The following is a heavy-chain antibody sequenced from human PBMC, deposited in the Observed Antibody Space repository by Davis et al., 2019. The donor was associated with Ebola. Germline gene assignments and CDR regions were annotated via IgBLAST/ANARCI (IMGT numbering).Heavy chain of an antibody. V-gene: IGHV4-39*01. CDR3: ARQVISIIGTTGDY. Sequence: MPSETLSLTCTVSGGSIRSSSYYWGWIRQPPGKGLEWIGSIYYSGSTYYNPSLKSRVTISVDTSKNQFSLKLSSVTAADTAVYYCARQVISIIGTTGDYWGQGTLVTVSS. CDR1: GGSIRSSSYY. J-gene: IGHJ4*02. CDR2: IYYSGST. D-gene: IGHD1/OR15-1a*01.